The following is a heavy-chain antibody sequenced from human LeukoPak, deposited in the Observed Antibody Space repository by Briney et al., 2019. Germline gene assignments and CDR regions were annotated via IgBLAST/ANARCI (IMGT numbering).Heavy chain of an antibody. CDR3: AREFFDYGDYGAIDY. J-gene: IGHJ4*02. V-gene: IGHV1-69*04. CDR1: GGTFSSYD. CDR2: IIPILGIA. Sequence: SVRVSCKASGGTFSSYDISWVRQAPGQGLEWMGRIIPILGIANYAQKFQGRVTITADKSTSTAYMELSSLRSEDTAVYYCAREFFDYGDYGAIDYWGQGTLVTVSS. D-gene: IGHD4-17*01.